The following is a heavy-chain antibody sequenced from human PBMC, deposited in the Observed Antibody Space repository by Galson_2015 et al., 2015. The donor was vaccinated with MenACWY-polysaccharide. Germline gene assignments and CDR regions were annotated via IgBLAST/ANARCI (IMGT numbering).Heavy chain of an antibody. CDR3: AKGAAHYGSGNYYDY. Sequence: LRLSCAATGFTFSSYGMGWVRQAPGKGPEWVSGLSPSAGDTFYADSVRGRFTISRDNSKNTLYLQMNSLRAEDTALYYCAKGAAHYGSGNYYDYWGQGTQVTVSS. J-gene: IGHJ4*02. CDR1: GFTFSSYG. D-gene: IGHD3-10*01. V-gene: IGHV3-23*01. CDR2: LSPSAGDT.